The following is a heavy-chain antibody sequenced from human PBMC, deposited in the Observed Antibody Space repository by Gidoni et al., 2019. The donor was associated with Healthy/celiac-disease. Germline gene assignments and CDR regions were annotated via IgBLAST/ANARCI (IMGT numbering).Heavy chain of an antibody. V-gene: IGHV4-4*07. CDR3: ARVSNWNYGKYYYYYMDV. CDR1: GGSISSYY. D-gene: IGHD1-7*01. J-gene: IGHJ6*03. Sequence: QVQLQESGPGLVKPSETLSLTRTVSGGSISSYYWSWIRQPAGKGLEWIGRIYTSGSTNYNPSLKSRVTMSVDTSKNQFSLKLSSVTAADTAVYYCARVSNWNYGKYYYYYMDVWGKGTTVTVSS. CDR2: IYTSGST.